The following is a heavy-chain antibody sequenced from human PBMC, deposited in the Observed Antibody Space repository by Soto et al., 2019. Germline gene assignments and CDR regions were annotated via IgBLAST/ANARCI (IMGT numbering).Heavy chain of an antibody. D-gene: IGHD2-15*01. J-gene: IGHJ4*02. V-gene: IGHV4-59*08. CDR2: IYYSGST. CDR1: GGSISSYY. CDR3: ARLRVVAAIFDY. Sequence: PSETLSLTCTVSGGSISSYYWSWIRQPPGKGLEWIGYIYYSGSTNYNPSLKSRVTISVDTSKIQFSLKLSSVTAADTAVYYCARLRVVAAIFDYWGQGTLVTVSS.